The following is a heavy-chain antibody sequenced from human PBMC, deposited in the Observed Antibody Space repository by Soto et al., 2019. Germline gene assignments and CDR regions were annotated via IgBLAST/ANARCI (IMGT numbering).Heavy chain of an antibody. CDR2: IYPGDSDT. J-gene: IGHJ5*02. Sequence: GESLKISCKGSGYSFTSYWIGWVRQMPGKGLEWMGIIYPGDSDTRYSPSFQGQVTISADKSISTAYLQWSSLKPSDTAMYYCARRIAIAAAGIYWLDPWGQGTMVPVSS. D-gene: IGHD6-13*01. CDR3: ARRIAIAAAGIYWLDP. CDR1: GYSFTSYW. V-gene: IGHV5-51*01.